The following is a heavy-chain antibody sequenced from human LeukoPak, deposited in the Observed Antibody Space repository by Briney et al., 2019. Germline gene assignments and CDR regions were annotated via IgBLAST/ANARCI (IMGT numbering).Heavy chain of an antibody. CDR2: INSDGSST. CDR3: VRDPTVLWFGELLPLDY. D-gene: IGHD3-10*01. V-gene: IGHV3-74*01. Sequence: GGSLRLSRAASGFTFSSYWMHWVRQAPGKGLVWVSRINSDGSSTSYADSVKGRFTISRDNAKNTLYLQMNSLRAEDTAVYYCVRDPTVLWFGELLPLDYWGQGTLVTVSS. J-gene: IGHJ4*02. CDR1: GFTFSSYW.